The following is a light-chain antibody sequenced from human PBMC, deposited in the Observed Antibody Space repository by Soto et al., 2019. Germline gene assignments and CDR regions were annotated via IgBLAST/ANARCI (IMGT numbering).Light chain of an antibody. CDR1: QSVGKY. CDR2: DAS. Sequence: EIVITQSPATLSLSPGERATLSCRASQSVGKYLVWYQQKPGQAPRLLIYDASNRATGIPARFSGSGSGTDFTLTISSLEPEDFAVYYCQQRGNRPPWTFGKGTKVDI. V-gene: IGKV3-11*01. CDR3: QQRGNRPPWT. J-gene: IGKJ1*01.